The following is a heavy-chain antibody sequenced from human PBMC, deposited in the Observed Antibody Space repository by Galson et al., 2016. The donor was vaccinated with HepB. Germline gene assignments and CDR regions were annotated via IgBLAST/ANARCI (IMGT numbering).Heavy chain of an antibody. CDR2: ITSGSSYT. V-gene: IGHV3-11*06. Sequence: SLRLSCAASGFNFSDDYMSWIRQVPGKGLEWISYITSGSSYTNYADSVKGRFTISRDNAKNTLYLQMNSLRAEDTGVYYCARTSSGWHYFFDYWGQGTLVTVSS. CDR1: GFNFSDDY. J-gene: IGHJ4*02. D-gene: IGHD6-19*01. CDR3: ARTSSGWHYFFDY.